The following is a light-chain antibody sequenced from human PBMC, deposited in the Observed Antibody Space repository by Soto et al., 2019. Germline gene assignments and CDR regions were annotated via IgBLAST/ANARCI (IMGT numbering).Light chain of an antibody. J-gene: IGKJ1*01. V-gene: IGKV3D-20*02. CDR2: DAS. Sequence: EIVLTQSPGTLSLSPGERATLSCRASQSVSTSYLAWYQQKPGQAPRLLIYDASTRAAGIPARFIGSGSGTDFTLTISSLEPEDSAVYYCQQHLGRHTFGQGTKVDI. CDR1: QSVSTSY. CDR3: QQHLGRHT.